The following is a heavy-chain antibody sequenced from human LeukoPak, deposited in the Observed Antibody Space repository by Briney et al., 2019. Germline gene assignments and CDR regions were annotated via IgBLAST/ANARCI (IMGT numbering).Heavy chain of an antibody. J-gene: IGHJ4*02. Sequence: GSLRLSCAASGFTFSSYWMHWVRQPPGKGLEWIGSIYYSGSTYYNPSLKSRVTISVDTSKNQFSPKLSSVTAADTAVYYCARGGRSGYDLRWFDYWGQGTLVTVSS. D-gene: IGHD5-12*01. V-gene: IGHV4-39*07. CDR2: IYYSGST. CDR3: ARGGRSGYDLRWFDY. CDR1: GFTFSSYW.